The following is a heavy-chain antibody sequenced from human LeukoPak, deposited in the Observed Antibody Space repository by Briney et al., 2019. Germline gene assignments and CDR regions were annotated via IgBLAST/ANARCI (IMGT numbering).Heavy chain of an antibody. Sequence: GESLKISCKGSGYSFTSYWIGWVRQMPGQGLEWMGIIYPGDSDTRYSPSFQGQVTISADKSISTAYLQWSSLKASDTAMYYCARHIVVVTAIGAFDIWGQGTMVTVSS. CDR2: IYPGDSDT. D-gene: IGHD2-21*02. CDR1: GYSFTSYW. CDR3: ARHIVVVTAIGAFDI. V-gene: IGHV5-51*01. J-gene: IGHJ3*02.